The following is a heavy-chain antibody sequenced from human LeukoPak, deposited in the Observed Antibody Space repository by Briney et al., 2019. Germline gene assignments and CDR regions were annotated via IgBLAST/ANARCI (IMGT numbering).Heavy chain of an antibody. J-gene: IGHJ3*02. CDR2: MNPASGNT. Sequence: ASVKVSCKASGYTFTSYDINWVRQATGQGLEWMGYMNPASGNTGYAQKLQGRVTITKDTSISTAYMELSSLRSEDTAVYYCARVPREIASIWGQGTMVTVSS. D-gene: IGHD3-16*02. CDR3: ARVPREIASI. V-gene: IGHV1-8*01. CDR1: GYTFTSYD.